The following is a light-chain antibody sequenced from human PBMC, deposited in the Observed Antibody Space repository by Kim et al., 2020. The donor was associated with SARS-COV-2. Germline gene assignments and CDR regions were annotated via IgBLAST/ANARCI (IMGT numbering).Light chain of an antibody. J-gene: IGKJ1*01. CDR1: RSIDTY. CDR2: DAS. CDR3: QQRSTWPPWT. V-gene: IGKV3-11*01. Sequence: YPAKRATLSCRTSRSIDTYLAWYQQIPGQGPRLLIYDASNSAAGIPARFTGSGSGTDFTLTISRLEPEDFAVYYCQQRSTWPPWTFGQGTKVDIK.